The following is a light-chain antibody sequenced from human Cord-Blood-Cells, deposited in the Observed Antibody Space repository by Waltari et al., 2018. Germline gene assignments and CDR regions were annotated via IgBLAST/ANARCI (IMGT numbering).Light chain of an antibody. CDR2: EVS. CDR3: SSYTSSSTYV. V-gene: IGLV2-14*01. J-gene: IGLJ1*01. Sequence: QSALTQPASVSGSPGQSITISCTGNSSDVGVYNYVSWYQPHPGKAPKLMIYEVSNRPSGVSNRFSGSKSGNTASLTISGLQAEDEADYYCSSYTSSSTYVFGTGTKVTVL. CDR1: SSDVGVYNY.